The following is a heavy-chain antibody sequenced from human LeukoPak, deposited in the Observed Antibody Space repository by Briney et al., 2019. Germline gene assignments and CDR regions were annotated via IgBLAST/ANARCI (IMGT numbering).Heavy chain of an antibody. D-gene: IGHD1-7*01. CDR2: ISGSGGST. V-gene: IGHV3-23*01. Sequence: GGSLRLSCAASGFTFSSYAMNWVRQAPGKGLEWVSAISGSGGSTYYADSVKGRFTISRDNSKNTLYLQMNSLRAEDTAVYFCARDRHRYRGTNGDGDAFDIWGQGTKVTVSS. J-gene: IGHJ3*02. CDR3: ARDRHRYRGTNGDGDAFDI. CDR1: GFTFSSYA.